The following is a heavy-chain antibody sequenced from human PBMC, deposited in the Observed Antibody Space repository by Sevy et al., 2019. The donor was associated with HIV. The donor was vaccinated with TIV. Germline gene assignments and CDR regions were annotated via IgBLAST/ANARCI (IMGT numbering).Heavy chain of an antibody. J-gene: IGHJ6*02. CDR1: GFTFSSYA. D-gene: IGHD2-15*01. V-gene: IGHV3-23*01. CDR3: AKGYCSGGSCPRDYYYYGMDV. CDR2: ISSSGRST. Sequence: GGSLRLSCAASGFTFSSYAMNWVRQAPGKGLEWVSSISSSGRSTYYADSVEGRFTISRDNSENPLYLQMNSLRADDTAVYYCAKGYCSGGSCPRDYYYYGMDVWGQGTTVTVSS.